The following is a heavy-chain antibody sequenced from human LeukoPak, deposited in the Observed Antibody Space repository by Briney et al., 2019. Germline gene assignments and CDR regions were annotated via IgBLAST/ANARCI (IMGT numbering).Heavy chain of an antibody. CDR1: GGSISPFY. CDR3: ARHGYCSGGSCYWDY. V-gene: IGHV4-59*08. CDR2: IYYSGST. J-gene: IGHJ4*02. Sequence: PSETLSRTCTVSGGSISPFYWSWIRQPPGKGLEWIAYIYYSGSTRYNPSLKSRVAISVDTSNNQVSLKLSSVTAADTAVYYCARHGYCSGGSCYWDYWGQGTLVTVSS. D-gene: IGHD2-15*01.